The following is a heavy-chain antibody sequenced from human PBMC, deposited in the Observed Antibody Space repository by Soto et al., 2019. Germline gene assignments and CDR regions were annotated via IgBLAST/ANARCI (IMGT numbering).Heavy chain of an antibody. CDR2: IHYSGST. Sequence: SETLSLTCTVSGDSISSADSYWSWIRQPPGKGLEWIGHIHYSGSTYYNPSLKSRLSMSVDTSKNQSSLKLTSVTAADTAVYYCARLLQITMRVVIFDSWGQGTLVTVSS. CDR3: ARLLQITMRVVIFDS. CDR1: GDSISSADSY. V-gene: IGHV4-30-4*01. J-gene: IGHJ4*02. D-gene: IGHD3-22*01.